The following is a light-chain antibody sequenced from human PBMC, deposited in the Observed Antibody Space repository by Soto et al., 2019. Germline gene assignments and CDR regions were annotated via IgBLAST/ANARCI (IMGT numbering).Light chain of an antibody. CDR3: QVWDSTSDHVV. Sequence: SYELTQPPSVSVAPGRTAKLTCGGNNIGSKSVHWYQQKPGQAPVLVIYYDRDRPSGIPERFSGSNSGNTATLTISRVEAGDEADYYCQVWDSTSDHVVFGGGTKVTVL. J-gene: IGLJ2*01. CDR1: NIGSKS. CDR2: YDR. V-gene: IGLV3-21*04.